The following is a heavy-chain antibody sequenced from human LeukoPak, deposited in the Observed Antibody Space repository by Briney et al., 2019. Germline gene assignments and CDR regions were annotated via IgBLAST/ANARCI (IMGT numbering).Heavy chain of an antibody. Sequence: SETLSLTCTVSGDSISSYYWSWIRQPPGKGLEWIGYIYTSGGTNYIPSLKGRVTISIDTSKNQFSLKLSSVTAADSAVYYCARLTRLSTSPDWYFLDFWGQGTLVTVSS. CDR1: GDSISSYY. V-gene: IGHV4-4*09. CDR3: ARLTRLSTSPDWYFLDF. CDR2: IYTSGGT. D-gene: IGHD6-6*01. J-gene: IGHJ4*02.